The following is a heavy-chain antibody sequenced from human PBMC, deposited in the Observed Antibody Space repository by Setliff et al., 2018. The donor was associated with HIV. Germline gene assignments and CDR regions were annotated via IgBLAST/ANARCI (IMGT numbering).Heavy chain of an antibody. V-gene: IGHV4-61*02. Sequence: PSETLSLTCTVSGGSISSGIYYWSWIRQPAGKGLEWIGRIYTSGSTNYNPSLKSRVTISVDTSKTQLSLNLSSVTAADTAIYYCVRGGRRRGFYYFGMDVWGQGTTVTSP. D-gene: IGHD3-10*01. J-gene: IGHJ6*02. CDR1: GGSISSGIYY. CDR3: VRGGRRRGFYYFGMDV. CDR2: IYTSGST.